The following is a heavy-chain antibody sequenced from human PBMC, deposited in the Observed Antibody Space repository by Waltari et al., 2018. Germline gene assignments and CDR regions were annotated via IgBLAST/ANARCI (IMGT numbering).Heavy chain of an antibody. J-gene: IGHJ5*02. CDR1: GGSISSGGYY. D-gene: IGHD2-2*01. CDR2: IYHSGST. Sequence: QVQLQESGPGLVKPSQTLSLTCTVSGGSISSGGYYWSWTRQHPGKGLEWIGYIYHSGSTYYNPSLKSRVTISVDRSKNQFSLKLSSVTAADTAVYYCARDGGYCSSTSCPNWFDPWGQGTLVTVSS. V-gene: IGHV4-31*03. CDR3: ARDGGYCSSTSCPNWFDP.